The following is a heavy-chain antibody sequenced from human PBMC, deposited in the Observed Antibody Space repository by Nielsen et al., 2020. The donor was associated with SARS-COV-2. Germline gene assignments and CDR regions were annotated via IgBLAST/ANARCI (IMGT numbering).Heavy chain of an antibody. Sequence: GGSLRLSCAASGFTFSSYSMNWVRQAPGKGLEWVSYISSSSSTIYYADSVKGRFTISRDNAKNSLYLQMNSLRAEDTAVYYCARDVYSSSPNWFDPWGQGTLVTVSS. D-gene: IGHD6-13*01. CDR2: ISSSSSTI. CDR3: ARDVYSSSPNWFDP. CDR1: GFTFSSYS. J-gene: IGHJ5*02. V-gene: IGHV3-48*04.